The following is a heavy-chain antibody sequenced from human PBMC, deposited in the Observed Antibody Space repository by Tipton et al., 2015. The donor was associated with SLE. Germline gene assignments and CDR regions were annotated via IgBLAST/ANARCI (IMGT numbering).Heavy chain of an antibody. Sequence: QLVQSGPEVKRPGESVTISCKGSGYSFNSDWVAWVRQMPGKGLEWMGVIYPKEDIRYSPPFEGQVTISADKFISTVYLQWSNLEASDTAMYYCAFTSRRNNVYDIWGQGTLITVSS. V-gene: IGHV5-51*03. CDR3: AFTSRRNNVYDI. D-gene: IGHD3-22*01. CDR1: GYSFNSDW. J-gene: IGHJ4*03. CDR2: IYPKEDI.